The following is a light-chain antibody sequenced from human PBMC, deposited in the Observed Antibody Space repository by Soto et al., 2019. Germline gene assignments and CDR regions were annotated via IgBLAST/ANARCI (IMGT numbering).Light chain of an antibody. Sequence: DIQMTQSPSSLSASVGDRVTITCRASQSISSYLNWYQQKPGKAPKLLMYAASSLQTGVPSRFTGSGSGTDFTLTISSLQPEDFAPYYCQQSYTTPRTFGQGTQVEIK. CDR1: QSISSY. J-gene: IGKJ1*01. V-gene: IGKV1-39*01. CDR2: AAS. CDR3: QQSYTTPRT.